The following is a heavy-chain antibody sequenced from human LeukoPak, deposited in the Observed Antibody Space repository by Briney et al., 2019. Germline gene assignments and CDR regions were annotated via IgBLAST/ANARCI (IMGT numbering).Heavy chain of an antibody. J-gene: IGHJ4*02. CDR3: ARTRGGYGDYTFDS. CDR1: GGSISSYY. CDR2: IYTSGST. V-gene: IGHV4-4*07. Sequence: PSETLSLTCTVSGGSISSYYWSWIRQPAGKGLEWIGRIYTSGSTNYNPSLKSRVTMSVDTSKNQFSLKLNSVAAADTAAYYCARTRGGYGDYTFDSWGQGTLVTVSS. D-gene: IGHD4-17*01.